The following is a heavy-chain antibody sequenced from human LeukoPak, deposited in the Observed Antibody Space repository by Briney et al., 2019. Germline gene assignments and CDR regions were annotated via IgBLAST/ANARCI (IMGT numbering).Heavy chain of an antibody. CDR1: GFTVSSNY. J-gene: IGHJ4*02. V-gene: IGHV3-53*04. CDR3: ARERVRGYDSSGYYDY. Sequence: GGSLRLSCAASGFTVSSNYMSWVRQAPRKGLGGFSVIYSGGSTYYADSVKGRFTISRHNSKNTLYLQMNSLRAEDTAVYYCARERVRGYDSSGYYDYWGQGTLVTVSS. D-gene: IGHD3-22*01. CDR2: IYSGGST.